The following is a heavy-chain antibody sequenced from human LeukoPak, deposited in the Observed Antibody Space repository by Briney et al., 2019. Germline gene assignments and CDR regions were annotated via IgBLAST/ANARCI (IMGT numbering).Heavy chain of an antibody. V-gene: IGHV3-7*01. CDR3: ARENWGTLDY. J-gene: IGHJ4*02. Sequence: PGGSLRLFCVVSGFKGYWMAWVRQAPGKGLEWLANIKQNGEANQYEDSVMGRFTVSRDNAKNSLFLQMDSLRVEDTAVYYCARENWGTLDYWGQGALVTVSS. CDR2: IKQNGEAN. D-gene: IGHD7-27*01. CDR1: GFKGYW.